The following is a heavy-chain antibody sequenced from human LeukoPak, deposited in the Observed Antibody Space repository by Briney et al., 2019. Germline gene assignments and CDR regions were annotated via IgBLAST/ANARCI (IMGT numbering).Heavy chain of an antibody. V-gene: IGHV3-23*01. CDR3: AKHRADFWSAYSY. CDR2: ISGSGGST. D-gene: IGHD3-3*01. CDR1: GFTFSSYA. J-gene: IGHJ4*02. Sequence: GGSLRLSCAASGFTFSSYAMSWVRQAPGQGLEWVSSISGSGGSTYYADSVKGRFTISRDNSKNTLYLQMNSLRAEDTAVYYCAKHRADFWSAYSYWGQGTLVTVSS.